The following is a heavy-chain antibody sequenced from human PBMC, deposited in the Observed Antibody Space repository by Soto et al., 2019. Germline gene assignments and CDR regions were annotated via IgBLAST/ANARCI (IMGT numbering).Heavy chain of an antibody. D-gene: IGHD6-19*01. J-gene: IGHJ4*02. Sequence: PSETLSLTCTVSGGSISSYYWSWIRQPPGKGLERIGYIYYSGSTNYNPSLKSRVTISVDTSKNQFSLKLSSVTAADTAAYYCERLGYSRGCYSVRGDYLDYWGQGTLVTVSS. CDR3: ERLGYSRGCYSVRGDYLDY. CDR1: GGSISSYY. CDR2: IYYSGST. V-gene: IGHV4-59*08.